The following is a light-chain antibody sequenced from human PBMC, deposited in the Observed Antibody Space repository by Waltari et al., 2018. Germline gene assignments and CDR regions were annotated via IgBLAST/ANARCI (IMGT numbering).Light chain of an antibody. Sequence: ATKMNKTPPSLSESVGDTVNMTCRASQGIRSDLGWYQQKPGKAPILLIYTASNLQSGVPSRFSGSGSGTYFTLTISSLQPEDFGTYYCLQDYNYPFTFGQGTKLEI. CDR1: QGIRSD. CDR2: TAS. CDR3: LQDYNYPFT. V-gene: IGKV1-6*01. J-gene: IGKJ2*01.